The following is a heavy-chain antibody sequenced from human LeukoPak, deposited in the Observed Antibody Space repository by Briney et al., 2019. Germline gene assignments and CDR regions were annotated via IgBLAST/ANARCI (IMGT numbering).Heavy chain of an antibody. V-gene: IGHV3-21*01. CDR3: AREEMGGTARSGALY. J-gene: IGHJ4*02. CDR1: GFTFSSYS. D-gene: IGHD3-10*01. CDR2: ISANSSYI. Sequence: GGSLRLSCAASGFTFSSYSINWVRQAPGKGLEWVSSISANSSYIYYADSVKGRFTISRDNARNSLYLQMNNLRAEDTAVYYCAREEMGGTARSGALYWGQGTLVTVSS.